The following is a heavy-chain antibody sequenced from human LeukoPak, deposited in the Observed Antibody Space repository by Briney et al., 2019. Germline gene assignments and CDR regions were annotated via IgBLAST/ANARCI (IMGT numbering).Heavy chain of an antibody. CDR1: GGSFINYC. J-gene: IGHJ5*02. D-gene: IGHD5-18*01. CDR2: VNDSGTT. Sequence: SETLSLTFAVCGGSFINYCWSGIRQPPGKGREGIGDVNDSGTTNYNPSLKSRVTISVDTSKNQFSLKLSSVPAADTAVYYCAREGYSYGYGWFDLWGQGTLVTVSS. CDR3: AREGYSYGYGWFDL. V-gene: IGHV4-34*01.